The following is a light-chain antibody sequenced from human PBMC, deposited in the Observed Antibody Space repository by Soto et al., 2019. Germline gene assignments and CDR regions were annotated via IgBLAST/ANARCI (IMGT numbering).Light chain of an antibody. CDR2: GDN. CDR3: AAWDDSMNAFV. J-gene: IGLJ1*01. CDR1: SSNIGGNT. V-gene: IGLV1-44*01. Sequence: QSVLTQPPSASGAPGQRVTISCSGSSSNIGGNTVNWYQQLPGAAPKILIYGDNQRPSGVPDRFSVSKSGTSASLAISGLRSEDEADYYCAAWDDSMNAFVFGNGTKVTVL.